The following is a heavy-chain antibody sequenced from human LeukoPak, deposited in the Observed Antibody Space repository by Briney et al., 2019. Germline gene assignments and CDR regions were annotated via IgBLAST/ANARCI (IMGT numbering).Heavy chain of an antibody. J-gene: IGHJ3*02. CDR3: AKDIRAGAYAFDI. D-gene: IGHD3-10*01. Sequence: GGSLRLSCAASGFTFDDYAMHWVRQAPGKGLEWVSLISWDGGSTYYADSVKGRFTISRDNSKNSLYLQMNSVRAEDTALYYCAKDIRAGAYAFDIWGQGTMVTVSS. CDR2: ISWDGGST. V-gene: IGHV3-43D*04. CDR1: GFTFDDYA.